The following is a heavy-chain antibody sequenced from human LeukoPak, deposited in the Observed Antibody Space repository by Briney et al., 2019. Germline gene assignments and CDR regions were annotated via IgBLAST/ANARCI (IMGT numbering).Heavy chain of an antibody. V-gene: IGHV1-18*01. D-gene: IGHD5-18*01. CDR3: ARGLEHTASRYFDY. CDR1: GGTFSSYA. J-gene: IGHJ4*02. Sequence: ASVKVSCKASGGTFSSYAISWVRQAPGQGLEWMGWISAYNGNTNYAQKLQGRVTMTTDTSTSTAYMELRSLRSDDTAVYYCARGLEHTASRYFDYWGQGTLVTVSS. CDR2: ISAYNGNT.